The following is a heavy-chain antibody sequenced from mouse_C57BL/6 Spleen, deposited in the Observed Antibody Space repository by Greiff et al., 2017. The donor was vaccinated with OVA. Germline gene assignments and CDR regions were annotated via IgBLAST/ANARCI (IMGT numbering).Heavy chain of an antibody. Sequence: EVMLVESGAELVKPGASVKLSCTASGFNIKDYYMHWVKQRTEQGLEWIGRIDPEDGETKYAPKFQGKATITADTSSNTAYLQLSSLTSEDTAGYDCAREGTLWDYAMDYWGQGTSVTVSS. D-gene: IGHD1-1*02. CDR1: GFNIKDYY. J-gene: IGHJ4*01. CDR2: IDPEDGET. CDR3: AREGTLWDYAMDY. V-gene: IGHV14-2*01.